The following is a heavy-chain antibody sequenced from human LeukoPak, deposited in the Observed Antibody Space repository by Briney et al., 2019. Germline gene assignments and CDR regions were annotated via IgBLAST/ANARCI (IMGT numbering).Heavy chain of an antibody. CDR3: ARHRSSWLIDY. Sequence: GGSLRLSCAASGFTFSSYAMSWVRQAPWERLKWVSGISDSGGNTYYADSVRGRFTISRDNSKNTLYLQMNSLRAEDTAVYYCARHRSSWLIDYWGQGTLVTVSS. D-gene: IGHD6-6*01. CDR1: GFTFSSYA. CDR2: ISDSGGNT. V-gene: IGHV3-23*01. J-gene: IGHJ4*02.